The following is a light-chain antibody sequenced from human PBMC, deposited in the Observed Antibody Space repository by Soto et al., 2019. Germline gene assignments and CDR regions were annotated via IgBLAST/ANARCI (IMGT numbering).Light chain of an antibody. V-gene: IGKV1-5*03. CDR2: QAS. Sequence: DIQMTQSPSTLSASVGDKLTITCRASQSVSTSLAWYQQKPGIAPKLLIYQASSLENGVPSRFSVIGSGTEFTFTISSLQPDDLATYYCQQYNSYRTFGQGT. J-gene: IGKJ1*01. CDR1: QSVSTS. CDR3: QQYNSYRT.